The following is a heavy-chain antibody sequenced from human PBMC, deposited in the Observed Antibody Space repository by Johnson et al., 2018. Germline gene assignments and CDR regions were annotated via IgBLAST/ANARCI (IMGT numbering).Heavy chain of an antibody. Sequence: VQLVEAGGGLVEPGGSLRLSCADSGFTFSNYWMSWVRQAPGKGLEWVANIKQDGREKYCVDSVKGRFTISRDNAKNSLYMQMDSLRAEDTAGDYCARRRGVFGVRYYGMDVWGQGTTVTVSS. V-gene: IGHV3-7*01. J-gene: IGHJ6*02. CDR2: IKQDGREK. CDR3: ARRRGVFGVRYYGMDV. CDR1: GFTFSNYW. D-gene: IGHD3-3*01.